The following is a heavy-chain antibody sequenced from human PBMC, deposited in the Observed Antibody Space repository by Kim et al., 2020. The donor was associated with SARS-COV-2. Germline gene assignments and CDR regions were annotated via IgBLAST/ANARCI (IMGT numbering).Heavy chain of an antibody. CDR3: ARVVGSIAAAADFDY. J-gene: IGHJ4*02. Sequence: SETLSLTCTVSGGSISSGDYYWSWIRQPPGKGLEWIGYIYYSGSTYYNPSLKSRVTISVDTSKNQFSLKLSSVTAADTAVYYCARVVGSIAAAADFDYWGQGTLVTVSS. CDR1: GGSISSGDYY. V-gene: IGHV4-30-4*01. CDR2: IYYSGST. D-gene: IGHD6-13*01.